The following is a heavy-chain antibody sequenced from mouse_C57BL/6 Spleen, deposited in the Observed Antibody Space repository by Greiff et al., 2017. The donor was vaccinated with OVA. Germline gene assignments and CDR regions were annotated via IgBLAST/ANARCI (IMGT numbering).Heavy chain of an antibody. V-gene: IGHV1-54*01. D-gene: IGHD1-1*01. CDR1: GYAFTNYL. Sequence: VQLQQSGAELVRPGTSVKVSCKASGYAFTNYLIEWVKQRPGQGLEWIGVINPGSGGTNYNEKFKGKATLTADKSSSTAYMQLSSLTSEDSAVYFCARSPYGSSLYYFDYWGQGTTLTVSS. CDR2: INPGSGGT. CDR3: ARSPYGSSLYYFDY. J-gene: IGHJ2*01.